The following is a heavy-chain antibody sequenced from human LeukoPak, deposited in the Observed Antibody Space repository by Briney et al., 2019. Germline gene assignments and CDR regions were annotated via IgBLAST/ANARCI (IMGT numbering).Heavy chain of an antibody. J-gene: IGHJ4*02. CDR2: IYYSKNT. D-gene: IGHD5-18*01. V-gene: IGHV4-39*01. CDR1: GGSVSGSSAY. Sequence: SETLSLTCTVSGGSVSGSSAYWGWIRQPPGKGLEWIGSIYYSKNTYYNPSLKSRVTISADTSKNQFSLTLGSVSATDTAVYYCVSPRGFSYGYFDYWGQGTLVTVSS. CDR3: VSPRGFSYGYFDY.